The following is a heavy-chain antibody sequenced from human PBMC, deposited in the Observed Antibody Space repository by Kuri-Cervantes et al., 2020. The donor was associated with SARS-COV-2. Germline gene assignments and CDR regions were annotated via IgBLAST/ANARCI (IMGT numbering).Heavy chain of an antibody. CDR3: ARRSWYWRDYYGMDV. V-gene: IGHV3-74*01. D-gene: IGHD6-13*01. J-gene: IGHJ6*02. CDR2: VNPEAEGSKT. CDR1: GFTLRNYW. Sequence: GESLKISCAASGFTLRNYWMHWVRQAPGKGLVWVARVNPEAEGSKTNYAGSVMGRFTISRDTAKNTLELQMNSLRAEDTAVYYCARRSWYWRDYYGMDVWGQGTTVTVSS.